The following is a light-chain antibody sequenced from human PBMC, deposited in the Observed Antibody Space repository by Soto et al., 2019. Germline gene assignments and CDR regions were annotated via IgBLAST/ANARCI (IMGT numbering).Light chain of an antibody. CDR1: QSVTSK. V-gene: IGKV3-20*01. J-gene: IGKJ5*01. CDR3: QQYGGSPIT. Sequence: EVVLTQSPGTLSLSPVDRATLSCGASQSVTSKLAWYQQEPGQAPRLLISGASNRATGIPDRFSGSGSGTDFTLTISRLEPDDFALYFCQQYGGSPITFGLGTRLEIK. CDR2: GAS.